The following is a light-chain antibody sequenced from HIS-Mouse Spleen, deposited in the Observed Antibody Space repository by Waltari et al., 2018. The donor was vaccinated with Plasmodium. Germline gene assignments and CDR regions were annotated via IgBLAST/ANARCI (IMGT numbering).Light chain of an antibody. Sequence: SYELTQPHSVSVSPGQTARITCSGDALPKKYAYWYQQKSGPAPVLVTYEDSKRPSGIPERFSGSSSGTTATLTISGAQVEDEADYYCYSTDSSGNHRVFGGGTKLTVL. CDR3: YSTDSSGNHRV. V-gene: IGLV3-10*01. J-gene: IGLJ3*02. CDR1: ALPKKY. CDR2: EDS.